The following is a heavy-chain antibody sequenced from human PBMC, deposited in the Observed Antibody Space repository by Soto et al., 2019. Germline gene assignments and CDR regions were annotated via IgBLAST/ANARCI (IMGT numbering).Heavy chain of an antibody. D-gene: IGHD2-21*02. CDR2: IIPIFGTA. CDR3: AREDIVVVTATPYYYYGMDV. CDR1: GGTFSSYA. J-gene: IGHJ6*04. Sequence: ASVKVSCKASGGTFSSYAISWVRQAPGQGLEWMGGIIPIFGTANYAQKFQGRVTITADESTSTAYMELSSLRSEDTAVYYCAREDIVVVTATPYYYYGMDVWGKGTTVTVSS. V-gene: IGHV1-69*13.